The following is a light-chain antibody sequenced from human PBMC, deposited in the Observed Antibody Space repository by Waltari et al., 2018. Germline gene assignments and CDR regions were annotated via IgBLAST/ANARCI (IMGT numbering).Light chain of an antibody. V-gene: IGLV2-11*01. J-gene: IGLJ3*02. Sequence: QSALTQPRSLSGSPRQSVTISCTGTSSDVGGYNYVSLYQQYPGRAPKVVIYNVSKRPSGVPDRFSGSKSGNTASLTISGLQAEDEADYYCCSYAGNYLRVFGGGTRLTVL. CDR3: CSYAGNYLRV. CDR2: NVS. CDR1: SSDVGGYNY.